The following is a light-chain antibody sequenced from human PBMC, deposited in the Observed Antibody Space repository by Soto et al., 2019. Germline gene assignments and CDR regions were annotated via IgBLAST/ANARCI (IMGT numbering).Light chain of an antibody. Sequence: EIVLTQSPGTLSLYPGERATLSCRASQTVRNNYLAWYQQKPGQAPRLLIYGASSRATGIPDRFSGSGSGTDLTLTISRLEPEDFAVYYCQQYGSSPLTFGGGTKVDIK. J-gene: IGKJ4*01. CDR1: QTVRNNY. V-gene: IGKV3-20*01. CDR2: GAS. CDR3: QQYGSSPLT.